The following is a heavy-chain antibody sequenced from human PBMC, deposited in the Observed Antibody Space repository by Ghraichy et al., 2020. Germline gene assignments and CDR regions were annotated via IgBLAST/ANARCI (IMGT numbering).Heavy chain of an antibody. CDR1: GYTFSGSV. CDR2: IGSKANTYAT. D-gene: IGHD3-22*01. J-gene: IGHJ4*02. Sequence: GGSLRLSCAVSGYTFSGSVVHWVRQASGKGLEWVGRIGSKANTYATVYAASVKGRFTISRDDSKNTAHLQMSSLKTEETAVYYCLRRDDIRGYYLPGHWGQGTVVTVSP. V-gene: IGHV3-73*01. CDR3: LRRDDIRGYYLPGH.